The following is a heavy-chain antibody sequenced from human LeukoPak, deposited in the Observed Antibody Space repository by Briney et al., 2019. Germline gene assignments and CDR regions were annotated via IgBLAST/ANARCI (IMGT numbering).Heavy chain of an antibody. Sequence: GGSLRLSCAASGFTFSSYWMHWVRQAPGKGLEWVANIKQDGSEKYYVDSVKGRFTISRDNAKNSLYLQMNSLRAEDTAVYYCARKFRLQSFDYWGQGTLVTVSS. V-gene: IGHV3-7*04. CDR3: ARKFRLQSFDY. J-gene: IGHJ4*02. CDR2: IKQDGSEK. D-gene: IGHD5-24*01. CDR1: GFTFSSYW.